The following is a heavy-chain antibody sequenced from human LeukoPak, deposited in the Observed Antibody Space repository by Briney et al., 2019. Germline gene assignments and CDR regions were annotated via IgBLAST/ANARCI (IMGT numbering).Heavy chain of an antibody. J-gene: IGHJ4*02. CDR1: GFTLSYYW. Sequence: GGSLRLSCAASGFTLSYYWMSWVRQAPGKGLEWLANIKGSGSDKHYVNSVKGRFIISRDNAKNKLYLQMDSLRAEDTAVYYCATQGSTQALANFDYWGQGTLVPVPS. CDR2: IKGSGSDK. D-gene: IGHD3-10*01. V-gene: IGHV3-7*01. CDR3: ATQGSTQALANFDY.